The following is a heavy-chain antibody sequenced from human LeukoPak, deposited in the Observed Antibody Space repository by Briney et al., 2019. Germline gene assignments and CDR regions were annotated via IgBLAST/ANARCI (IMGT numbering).Heavy chain of an antibody. D-gene: IGHD1-7*01. CDR1: GXSITSYY. J-gene: IGHJ4*02. CDR2: IHYSRST. Sequence: SETLSLTCTVSGXSITSYYWSWMRQPPGKGLEWIGYIHYSRSTNYNPSLKSRVTISLDTSKNQFSLKLNSVTAADTAVYYCAGTEWNYARWGQGTLVTVSS. V-gene: IGHV4-59*08. CDR3: AGTEWNYAR.